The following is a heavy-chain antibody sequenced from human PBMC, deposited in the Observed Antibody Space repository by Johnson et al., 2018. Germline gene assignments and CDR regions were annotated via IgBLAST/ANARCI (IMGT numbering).Heavy chain of an antibody. V-gene: IGHV3-30*03. Sequence: VQLVESGGGVVQPGRSLRLSCAASGFTFSTYGMHWVRQAPGKGLEWVALISYDGSIDYYADSVRGRFTISRENSRNTGFLQMNSLRAEDTAVYYCAREGDYGGNSMHDYWGQGTLVTVSS. J-gene: IGHJ4*02. CDR1: GFTFSTYG. CDR3: AREGDYGGNSMHDY. D-gene: IGHD4-23*01. CDR2: ISYDGSID.